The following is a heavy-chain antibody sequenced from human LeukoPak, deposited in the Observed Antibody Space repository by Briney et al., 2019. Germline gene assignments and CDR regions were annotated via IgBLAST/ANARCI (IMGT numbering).Heavy chain of an antibody. V-gene: IGHV4-59*12. CDR1: GGSISTYY. D-gene: IGHD3-10*01. J-gene: IGHJ3*02. CDR3: ASNRGSGSYKKYSFAFDI. CDR2: VDYSGST. Sequence: PSETLSLTCTVSGGSISTYYWSWIRQSPGKGLEWIGYVDYSGSTNYNPSLKSRVTISVDTSKNHFSLKLSSVTAADTAVYYCASNRGSGSYKKYSFAFDIWGQGTMVTVSS.